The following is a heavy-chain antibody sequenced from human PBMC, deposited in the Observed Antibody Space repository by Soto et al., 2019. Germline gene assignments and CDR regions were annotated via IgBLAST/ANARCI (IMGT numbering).Heavy chain of an antibody. CDR3: AREVVGAFDI. D-gene: IGHD2-15*01. V-gene: IGHV3-30*04. CDR1: GFTFSSYA. Sequence: XGSLRLSCAASGFTFSSYAMHWVRQAPGKGLERLEXIWYEXSHKYYEDYVXXRFPIYRXXSKNTLYLKMNSLRAEDTAVYYCAREVVGAFDIWGQGTMVTVSS. J-gene: IGHJ3*02. CDR2: IWYEXSHK.